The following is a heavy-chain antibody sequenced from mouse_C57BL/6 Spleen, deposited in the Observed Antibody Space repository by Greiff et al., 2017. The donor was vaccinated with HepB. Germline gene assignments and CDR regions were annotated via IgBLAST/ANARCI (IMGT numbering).Heavy chain of an antibody. CDR1: GFTFSSYA. CDR2: ISDGGSYT. V-gene: IGHV5-4*01. CDR3: ARDRWWLLRGYAMDY. D-gene: IGHD2-3*01. Sequence: EVKLVESGGGLVKPGGSLKLSCAASGFTFSSYAMSWVRQTPEKRLEWVATISDGGSYTYYPDNVKGRFTISRDNAKNNLYLQMSHLKSEDTAMYYCARDRWWLLRGYAMDYWGQGTSVTVSS. J-gene: IGHJ4*01.